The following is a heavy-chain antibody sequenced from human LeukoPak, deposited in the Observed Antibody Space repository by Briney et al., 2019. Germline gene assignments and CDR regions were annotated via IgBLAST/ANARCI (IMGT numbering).Heavy chain of an antibody. D-gene: IGHD6-19*01. CDR1: GFTFSSCG. V-gene: IGHV3-30*18. Sequence: LRLSCAASGFTFSSCGMHWVRQAPGKGLEWVAVISYDGSNKYYADSVKGRFTISRDNSKNTPFLEMNSLRAEDTAVYYCAKALTSGWYLDAFNIWGQGTMVTVSS. CDR3: AKALTSGWYLDAFNI. CDR2: ISYDGSNK. J-gene: IGHJ3*02.